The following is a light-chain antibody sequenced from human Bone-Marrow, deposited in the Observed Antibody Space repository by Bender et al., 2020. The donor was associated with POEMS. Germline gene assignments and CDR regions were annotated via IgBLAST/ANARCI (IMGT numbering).Light chain of an antibody. CDR3: GTWDSSLSAVV. V-gene: IGLV3-21*01. J-gene: IGLJ2*01. CDR1: DIGRRS. CDR2: HDD. Sequence: SYVLTQPPSVSEAPGKTATITCGGVDIGRRSVHWYQQKPGQAPILVLYHDDHRPSGIPDRFSGSKSGTSATLDITGLQTGDEADYYCGTWDSSLSAVVFGGGTKLTVL.